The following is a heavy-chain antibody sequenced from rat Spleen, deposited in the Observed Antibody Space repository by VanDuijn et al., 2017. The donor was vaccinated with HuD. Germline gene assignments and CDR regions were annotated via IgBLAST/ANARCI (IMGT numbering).Heavy chain of an antibody. Sequence: QVQLKESGPGLVQPSQTLSLTCTVSGFSLTSNTLHWVRQPPGKGLEWLGKMWYDGDTAYDSALKSRLSITRDTSKNQVFLKMNSLQTDDTGTYYCTRDRYFFEYWGQGVMVTVSS. J-gene: IGHJ2*01. CDR3: TRDRYFFEY. V-gene: IGHV2-63*01. CDR1: GFSLTSNT. CDR2: MWYDGDT.